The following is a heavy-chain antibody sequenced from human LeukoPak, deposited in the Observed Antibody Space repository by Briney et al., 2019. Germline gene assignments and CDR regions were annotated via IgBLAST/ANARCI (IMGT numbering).Heavy chain of an antibody. Sequence: PSETLTLTCTASGCSISSYYLSWIRQPPGKGLEWIGYIYYSGSTNYNPSLKSRVTISVDQSKNQFCLTLSSVTAADTAVYYCSRGLRGRSGYYFDSWGQGTLVTVSS. CDR1: GCSISSYY. CDR3: SRGLRGRSGYYFDS. V-gene: IGHV4-59*08. J-gene: IGHJ4*02. CDR2: IYYSGST.